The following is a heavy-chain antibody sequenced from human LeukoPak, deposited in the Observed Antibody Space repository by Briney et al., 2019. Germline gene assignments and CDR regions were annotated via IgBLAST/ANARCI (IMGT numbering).Heavy chain of an antibody. D-gene: IGHD6-19*01. CDR1: GYTFTSYA. CDR3: ARAQWLDSFDY. CDR2: INTNTGHP. Sequence: ASVKVSCKASGYTFTSYAINWVRQGPGQGLEWMGWINTNTGHPTYAQAFTGRFVFSLDTSVNTAYLQISSLQTEDTAVYYCARAQWLDSFDYWGQGTLVTVSS. V-gene: IGHV7-4-1*02. J-gene: IGHJ4*02.